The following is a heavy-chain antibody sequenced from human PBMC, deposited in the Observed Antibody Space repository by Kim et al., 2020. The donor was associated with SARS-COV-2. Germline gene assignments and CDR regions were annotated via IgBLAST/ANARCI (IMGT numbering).Heavy chain of an antibody. V-gene: IGHV1-69*01. CDR2: FGTA. CDR3: ARDQTN. Sequence: FGTANYAPKFQGRVTITADESTSTAYIELSSLRSEDTAVYYCARDQTNWGQGTLVTVSS. J-gene: IGHJ4*02. D-gene: IGHD4-17*01.